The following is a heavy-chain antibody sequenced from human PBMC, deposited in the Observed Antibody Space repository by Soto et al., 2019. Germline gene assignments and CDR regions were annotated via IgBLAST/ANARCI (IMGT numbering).Heavy chain of an antibody. CDR3: ARRRDSTSWFLFDY. V-gene: IGHV3-21*01. Sequence: EVQLVESGGGLVKPGESLRLSCAASGFGFGTVSMTWVRQAPGKGLEWVAFISFSGDHIYYADSVKGRFTISRDNAGNSLYLQMNSLRVXXTAVYYCARRRDSTSWFLFDYWGLGTLVTVSS. D-gene: IGHD3-10*01. J-gene: IGHJ4*02. CDR1: GFGFGTVS. CDR2: ISFSGDHI.